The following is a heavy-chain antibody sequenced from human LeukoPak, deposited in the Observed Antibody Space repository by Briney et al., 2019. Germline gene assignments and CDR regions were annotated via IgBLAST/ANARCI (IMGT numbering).Heavy chain of an antibody. CDR2: INPSGGST. J-gene: IGHJ3*02. D-gene: IGHD3-10*01. V-gene: IGHV1-46*01. Sequence: ASVKVSCKASGYTFTSYYMHWVRQAPGQGLEWMGIINPSGGSTSYAQKFQGRVTITADKSTSTAYMELSSLRSEDTAVYYCARNYGSGSYYNYDAFDIWGQGTMVTVSS. CDR3: ARNYGSGSYYNYDAFDI. CDR1: GYTFTSYY.